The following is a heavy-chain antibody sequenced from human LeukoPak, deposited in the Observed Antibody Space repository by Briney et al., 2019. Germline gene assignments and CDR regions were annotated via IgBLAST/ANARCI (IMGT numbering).Heavy chain of an antibody. CDR2: ISYTGTI. V-gene: IGHV3-48*01. Sequence: GGSLRLSCAASGFTLSSYSMNWVRQAPGKGLEWVSYISYTGTIYYADSVKGRFTISRDNAKNSLYLHMNRLRAEDTAVYYCTRDPRALDYWGQGTLVTVSS. J-gene: IGHJ4*02. CDR1: GFTLSSYS. CDR3: TRDPRALDY.